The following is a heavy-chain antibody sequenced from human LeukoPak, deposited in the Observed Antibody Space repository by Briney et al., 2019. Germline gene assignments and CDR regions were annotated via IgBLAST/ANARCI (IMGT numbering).Heavy chain of an antibody. J-gene: IGHJ4*02. CDR1: GFTFSSYG. V-gene: IGHV3-30*02. Sequence: GGSLRLSCAASGFTFSSYGMHWVRQAPGKGLEWVAFIRYDGSNKYYADSAKGRFTISRDNSKNTLYLQMNSLRAEDTAVYYCAKVNKYCSSTSCYYYFDYWGQGTLVTVSS. CDR2: IRYDGSNK. CDR3: AKVNKYCSSTSCYYYFDY. D-gene: IGHD2-2*01.